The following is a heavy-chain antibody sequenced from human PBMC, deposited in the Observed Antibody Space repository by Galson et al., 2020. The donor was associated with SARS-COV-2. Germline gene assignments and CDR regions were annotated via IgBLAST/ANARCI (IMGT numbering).Heavy chain of an antibody. J-gene: IGHJ4*02. D-gene: IGHD6-13*01. Sequence: GGSLRLSCAASGFTFSSYWMHWVRQAPGKGLVWVSRSDGSSTSYADSVKGRFTISRDNAKNTLYLQMNSLRAEDTAVYYCAREVAAAGTYFDYWGQGTLVTVSS. CDR2: SDGSST. CDR1: GFTFSSYW. CDR3: AREVAAAGTYFDY. V-gene: IGHV3-74*01.